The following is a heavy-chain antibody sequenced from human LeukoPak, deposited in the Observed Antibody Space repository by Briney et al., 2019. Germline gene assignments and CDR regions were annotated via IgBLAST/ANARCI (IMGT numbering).Heavy chain of an antibody. Sequence: GASVKVSCKASGYTFTDYAIHWVRQAPGQRPEWMGWITVGNGNTKFSQKFQGRVTFTRDSSASTVYMELNSLRLEDTAVYYCAREGATIHAGLHYWGQGTLVIVSS. V-gene: IGHV1-3*01. CDR3: AREGATIHAGLHY. D-gene: IGHD5-24*01. CDR1: GYTFTDYA. CDR2: ITVGNGNT. J-gene: IGHJ4*02.